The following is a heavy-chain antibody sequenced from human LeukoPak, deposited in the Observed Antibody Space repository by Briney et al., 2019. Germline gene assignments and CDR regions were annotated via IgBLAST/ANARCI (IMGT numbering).Heavy chain of an antibody. Sequence: ASVKVSCKASGYTFTGYYMHWVRPAPGQGLEWMGRINPNSGGTNYAQKFQGRVTMTRDTSISTAYMELSRLRSDDTAVYYCARRSSGYYFDYWGQGTLVTVSS. D-gene: IGHD6-19*01. CDR2: INPNSGGT. CDR3: ARRSSGYYFDY. J-gene: IGHJ4*02. CDR1: GYTFTGYY. V-gene: IGHV1-2*06.